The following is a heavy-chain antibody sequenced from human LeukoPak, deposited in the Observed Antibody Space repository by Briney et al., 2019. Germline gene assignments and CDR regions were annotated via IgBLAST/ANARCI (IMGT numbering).Heavy chain of an antibody. Sequence: GGSLRLSCAATGLSVSSNFMSWVRQAPGKGLEWVAHIKQDGSERYYVDSVKGRYTISRDNAQNSLYLQMSNLRVEDTAVYYCARYGRNWDLDSWGQGTLVTVSS. CDR3: ARYGRNWDLDS. V-gene: IGHV3-7*01. CDR1: GLSVSSNF. CDR2: IKQDGSER. J-gene: IGHJ4*02. D-gene: IGHD7-27*01.